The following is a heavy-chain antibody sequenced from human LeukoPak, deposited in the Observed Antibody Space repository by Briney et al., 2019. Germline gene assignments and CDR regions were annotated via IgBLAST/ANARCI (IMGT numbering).Heavy chain of an antibody. CDR1: GSIFSRYW. V-gene: IGHV5-51*01. CDR2: IYPGDSDT. J-gene: IGHJ3*02. Sequence: PGASLQTSCQGSGSIFSRYWIGWVRALPGKGLEWMGIIYPGDSDTRYSPSFQGQVTISADKSISTAYLQWSSLKASDTAMYYCASAYRATTVTSPGGFDIWGVGTMVTVSS. CDR3: ASAYRATTVTSPGGFDI. D-gene: IGHD4-17*01.